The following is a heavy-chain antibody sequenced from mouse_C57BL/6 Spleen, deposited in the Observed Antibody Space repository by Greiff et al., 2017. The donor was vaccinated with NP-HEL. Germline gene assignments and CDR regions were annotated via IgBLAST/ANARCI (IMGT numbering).Heavy chain of an antibody. J-gene: IGHJ1*03. V-gene: IGHV5-17*01. CDR1: GFTFSDYG. Sequence: EVKVVESGGGLVKPGGSLKLSCAASGFTFSDYGMHWVRQAPEKGLEWVAYISSGSSTIYYVDTVKGRFTISRDNAKNTLFLQMTSPRSEDTAMYYCARGAYWYFDVWGTGTTVTVSS. CDR2: ISSGSSTI. CDR3: ARGAYWYFDV.